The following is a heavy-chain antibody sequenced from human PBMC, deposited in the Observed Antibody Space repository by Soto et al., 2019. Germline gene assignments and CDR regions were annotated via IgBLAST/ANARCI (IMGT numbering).Heavy chain of an antibody. CDR2: ISYDGSNK. Sequence: GSLRLSCAASGFTFSSYAMHWVRQAPGKGLEWVAVISYDGSNKYYADSVKGRFTISRDNSKNTLYLQMNSLRAEDTAVYYCARDGREWELLFEVDYWGQGTLVTVSS. CDR1: GFTFSSYA. CDR3: ARDGREWELLFEVDY. V-gene: IGHV3-30-3*01. D-gene: IGHD1-26*01. J-gene: IGHJ4*02.